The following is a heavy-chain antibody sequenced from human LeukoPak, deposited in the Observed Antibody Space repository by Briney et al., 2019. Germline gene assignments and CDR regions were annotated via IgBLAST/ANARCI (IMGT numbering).Heavy chain of an antibody. CDR1: GGSISSYY. V-gene: IGHV4-4*07. J-gene: IGHJ4*02. CDR3: ALSSGGLPGGY. CDR2: IYTSGST. D-gene: IGHD2-15*01. Sequence: SETLSLTCTASGGSISSYYWSWIRQPAGKGLEWIGRIYTSGSTNHNPSLKSRVTISVDKSKNQFSLKLSSVTAADTAVYYCALSSGGLPGGYWGQGTLVTVSS.